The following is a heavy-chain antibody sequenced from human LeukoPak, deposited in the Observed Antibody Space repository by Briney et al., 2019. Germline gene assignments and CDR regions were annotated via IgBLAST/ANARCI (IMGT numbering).Heavy chain of an antibody. D-gene: IGHD2-2*01. Sequence: PGGSLRLSCAASGFTFDDYAMHWVRQAPGKGLEWVSGISWNSGSIGYADSVKGRFTISRDNAKNSLYLQMNSLRAEDTAVYYCATGPADQLPSYFDYWGQGTLVTVSS. CDR2: ISWNSGSI. V-gene: IGHV3-9*01. CDR3: ATGPADQLPSYFDY. J-gene: IGHJ4*02. CDR1: GFTFDDYA.